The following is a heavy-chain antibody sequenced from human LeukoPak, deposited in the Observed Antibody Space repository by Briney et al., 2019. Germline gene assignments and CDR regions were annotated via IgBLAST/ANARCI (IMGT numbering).Heavy chain of an antibody. D-gene: IGHD3-10*01. CDR2: INPNSGGT. Sequence: GASVKVSCKASGYTFTGYYMHWVRQAPGQGLEWMGWINPNSGGTNYAQKFQGRVTMTRDTSISTAYMELSRLRSDDTAVYYCARGSLLYTMVRGYYMDVWGKGTTVTISS. V-gene: IGHV1-2*02. CDR3: ARGSLLYTMVRGYYMDV. J-gene: IGHJ6*03. CDR1: GYTFTGYY.